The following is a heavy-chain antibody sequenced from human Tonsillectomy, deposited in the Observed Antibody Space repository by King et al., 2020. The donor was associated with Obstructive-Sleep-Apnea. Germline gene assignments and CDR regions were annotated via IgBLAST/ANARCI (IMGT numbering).Heavy chain of an antibody. J-gene: IGHJ4*02. CDR3: ARGGITIFGSTSPYYFDY. CDR2: ISSSSSYI. Sequence: VQLVESGGGLVKPGGSLRLSCAASGFTFSSYSMNWVRQAPGKGLEWVSSISSSSSYIYYADSVKGRFTISSDNAKNSLYLQMNSLRAEDTAVYYCARGGITIFGSTSPYYFDYWGQGTLVTVSS. D-gene: IGHD3-3*01. V-gene: IGHV3-21*01. CDR1: GFTFSSYS.